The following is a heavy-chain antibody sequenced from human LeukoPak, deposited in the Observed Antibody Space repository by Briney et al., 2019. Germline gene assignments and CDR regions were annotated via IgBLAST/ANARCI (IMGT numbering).Heavy chain of an antibody. CDR1: GFTVSYNY. V-gene: IGHV3-66*01. D-gene: IGHD2-15*01. Sequence: GGSLRLSCAASGFTVSYNYMNWVRQAPGKGLEWVSVIYSGGSTYYADSVKGRFTISRDNSKNTLYLQMNSLRAEDTAVYYCARDMSPKCSGGSCYLDYWGQGTLVTVSS. J-gene: IGHJ4*02. CDR2: IYSGGST. CDR3: ARDMSPKCSGGSCYLDY.